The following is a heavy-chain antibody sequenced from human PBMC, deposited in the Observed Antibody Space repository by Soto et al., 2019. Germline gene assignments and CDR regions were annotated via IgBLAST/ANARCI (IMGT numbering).Heavy chain of an antibody. Sequence: QVQLVQSGAEVKKPGSSVKVSCKASGGTFSSYAISLVRQAPGQGLEWMGVIIPIFGTANYAQKFQGRVTITADESTSTAYMELSSLRSEDTAVYYCARDPRHPIEDSSGYYNYWGQGTLVTVSS. CDR1: GGTFSSYA. V-gene: IGHV1-69*01. D-gene: IGHD3-22*01. J-gene: IGHJ4*02. CDR3: ARDPRHPIEDSSGYYNY. CDR2: IIPIFGTA.